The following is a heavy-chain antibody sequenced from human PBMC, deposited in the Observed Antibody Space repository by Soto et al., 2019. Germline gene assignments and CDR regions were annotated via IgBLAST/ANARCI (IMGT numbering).Heavy chain of an antibody. CDR3: AKDGASAAGTFS. CDR2: ISWDGGST. Sequence: GGSLRLSCAASGFTFDDYTMHWVRQAPGKGLEWVSLISWDGGSTYYADPVKGRFTISRDNSKNSLYLQMNSLRTEDTALYYCAKDGASAAGTFSWGQGTLVTVSS. V-gene: IGHV3-43*01. CDR1: GFTFDDYT. J-gene: IGHJ4*02. D-gene: IGHD6-13*01.